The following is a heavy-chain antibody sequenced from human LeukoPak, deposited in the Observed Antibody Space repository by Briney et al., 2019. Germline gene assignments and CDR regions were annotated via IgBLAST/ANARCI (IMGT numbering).Heavy chain of an antibody. Sequence: ASVKVSCKASGYTFTGYYMHWVRQAPGQGLEWMGWINPNSGGTNYAQKFRGRVTMTRDTSISTAYMELSRLRSDDTAVYYCARDFYYGSGSANYYYYYYMDVWGKGTTVTISS. CDR2: INPNSGGT. CDR3: ARDFYYGSGSANYYYYYYMDV. J-gene: IGHJ6*03. D-gene: IGHD3-10*01. CDR1: GYTFTGYY. V-gene: IGHV1-2*02.